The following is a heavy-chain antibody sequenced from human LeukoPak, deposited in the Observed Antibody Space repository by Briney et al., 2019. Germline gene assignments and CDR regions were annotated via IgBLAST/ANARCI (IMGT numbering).Heavy chain of an antibody. V-gene: IGHV3-53*01. Sequence: GGSLRLSCAASGFTVSSNYMSWVRQAPGKGLEWVSVIYSGGSTYYADSVKGRFTISRDNSKNTLYLQMNSLRAEDTAVYYCTWQLLWGIFDPWGQGTLVTVSS. J-gene: IGHJ5*02. CDR3: TWQLLWGIFDP. CDR2: IYSGGST. D-gene: IGHD3-10*01. CDR1: GFTVSSNY.